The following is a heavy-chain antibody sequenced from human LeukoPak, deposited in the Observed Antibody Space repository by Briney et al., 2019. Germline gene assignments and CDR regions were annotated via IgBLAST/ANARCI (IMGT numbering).Heavy chain of an antibody. CDR3: ARVLDSSSGWYYDY. V-gene: IGHV1-8*01. J-gene: IGHJ4*02. CDR2: MNPNSGNT. D-gene: IGHD6-19*01. CDR1: GYTFTSYD. Sequence: ASVKVSCKASGYTFTSYDINWVRQATGQGLEWMGWMNPNSGNTGYAQKFQGRVTMTRNTSISTAYMELSSLRSEDTAVYYCARVLDSSSGWYYDYWGQGTLVTVSS.